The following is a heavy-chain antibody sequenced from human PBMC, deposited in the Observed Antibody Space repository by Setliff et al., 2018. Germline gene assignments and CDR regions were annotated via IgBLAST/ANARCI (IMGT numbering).Heavy chain of an antibody. Sequence: PSETLSLTCTVSGGSISSYYWSWIRQPPGKGLEWIGYIYYSGSTNYNPSPKSRVTISVDTSKNQISLKLSSVTPADTALYYCARAPLMVVVPPDAHRFDPWGQGTLVTVSS. J-gene: IGHJ5*02. CDR1: GGSISSYY. CDR2: IYYSGST. D-gene: IGHD2-2*01. CDR3: ARAPLMVVVPPDAHRFDP. V-gene: IGHV4-59*01.